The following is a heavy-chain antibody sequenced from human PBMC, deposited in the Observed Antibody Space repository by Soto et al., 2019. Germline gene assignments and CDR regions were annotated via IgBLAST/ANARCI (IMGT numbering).Heavy chain of an antibody. Sequence: EVQLVASGGGLVQSGRSLRLSCAASGFTFDDFAMHWVRQAPGKGLEWVSGITWNSGGVGYADSVKGRFTMSRDNAKNCLYLQMNSLRVDDTALYYCAEDILAGYDAFDIWGQGTMVTVSS. CDR1: GFTFDDFA. D-gene: IGHD6-19*01. CDR2: ITWNSGGV. J-gene: IGHJ3*02. V-gene: IGHV3-9*01. CDR3: AEDILAGYDAFDI.